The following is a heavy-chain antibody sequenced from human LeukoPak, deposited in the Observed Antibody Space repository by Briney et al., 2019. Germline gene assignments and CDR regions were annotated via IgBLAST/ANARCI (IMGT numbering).Heavy chain of an antibody. V-gene: IGHV3-23*01. CDR1: GFTINSYA. CDR3: AKRGVVIRVILVGFHKEAYYFDS. D-gene: IGHD3-22*01. Sequence: GGSLRLSCAASGFTINSYAMSWVRQAPGKGLEWVAGISDSGGRTNYADSVKGRFAISRDNPKNTLYLQMNSLRAEDTAVYFCAKRGVVIRVILVGFHKEAYYFDSWGQGALVTVSS. CDR2: ISDSGGRT. J-gene: IGHJ4*02.